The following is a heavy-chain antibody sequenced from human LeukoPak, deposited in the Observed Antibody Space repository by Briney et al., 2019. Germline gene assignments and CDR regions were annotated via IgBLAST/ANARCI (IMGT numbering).Heavy chain of an antibody. V-gene: IGHV3-23*01. CDR3: AREDFGVVIIHPLQDAFDI. CDR1: GFTFSSYA. Sequence: GGSLRLSCAASGFTFSSYAMSWVRQAPGKGLEWVSAISGSGGSTYYADSVKGRFTISRDNSKNTLYLQMNSLRAEDTAVYYCAREDFGVVIIHPLQDAFDIWGQGTMVTVSS. J-gene: IGHJ3*02. D-gene: IGHD3-3*01. CDR2: ISGSGGST.